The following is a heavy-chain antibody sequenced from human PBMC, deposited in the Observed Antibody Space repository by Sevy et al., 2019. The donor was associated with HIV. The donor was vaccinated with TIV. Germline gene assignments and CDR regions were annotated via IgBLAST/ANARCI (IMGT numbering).Heavy chain of an antibody. D-gene: IGHD3-16*01. CDR3: XXXXXXXXXXYASFDX. J-gene: IGHJ4*02. CDR2: INPNSGGT. CDR1: GYTFTGYY. V-gene: IGHV1-2*02. Sequence: ASVKVSCKASGYTFTGYYIHWVRQAPGQGLEYMGWINPNSGGTNYAQKFQDRVTMTRDTSISTAYMELSRLRSDDTAXXXXXXXXXXXXXXYASFDXXXQGTLVTVS.